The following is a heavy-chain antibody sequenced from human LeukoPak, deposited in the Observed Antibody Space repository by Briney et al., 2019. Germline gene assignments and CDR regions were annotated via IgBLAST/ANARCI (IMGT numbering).Heavy chain of an antibody. Sequence: SETLSLTCTVSGGSISSSSYYWGWIRQPPGKGLEWIGSIYYSGSTYYNPSLKSRVTISVDTSKNQFSLKLSSVTAADTAAYYCARAGRSWSTGYFFDYWGQGTLVTVSS. J-gene: IGHJ4*02. V-gene: IGHV4-39*07. CDR3: ARAGRSWSTGYFFDY. CDR2: IYYSGST. D-gene: IGHD6-13*01. CDR1: GGSISSSSYY.